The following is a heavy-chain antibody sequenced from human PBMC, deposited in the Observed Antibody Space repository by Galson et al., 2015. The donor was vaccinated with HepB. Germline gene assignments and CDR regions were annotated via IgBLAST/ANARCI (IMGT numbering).Heavy chain of an antibody. D-gene: IGHD6-13*01. J-gene: IGHJ4*02. V-gene: IGHV2-70*11. CDR2: LDWDDDK. CDR1: GFSLSTSGMC. CDR3: ARYSTAGIDY. Sequence: PALVKPTQTLTLTCTFSGFSLSTSGMCVSWIRQPPGKALEWLARLDWDDDKYYSTFLKTRLPISKEPSKNQVVLTMTNMDPVDTATYYCARYSTAGIDYWGQGTLVTVSS.